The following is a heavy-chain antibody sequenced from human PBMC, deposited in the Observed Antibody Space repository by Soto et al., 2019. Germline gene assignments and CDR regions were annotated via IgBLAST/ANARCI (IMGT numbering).Heavy chain of an antibody. D-gene: IGHD6-19*01. CDR2: MNPNSGHT. V-gene: IGHV1-8*01. Sequence: QVQLVQSGAEVKKPGASVKVSCKASGYPFTSYDINWVRQATGQGLEWMGWMNPNSGHTGYAEKCLGRVTMTSNTSITTAYMELSSLRSDDTAVYYCARTTRSGYSGAWSPFDYWGQGTLVTVSS. J-gene: IGHJ4*02. CDR3: ARTTRSGYSGAWSPFDY. CDR1: GYPFTSYD.